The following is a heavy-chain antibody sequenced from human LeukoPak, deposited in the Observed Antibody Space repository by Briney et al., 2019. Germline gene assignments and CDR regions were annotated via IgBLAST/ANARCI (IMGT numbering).Heavy chain of an antibody. V-gene: IGHV1-46*01. Sequence: RGASVMVSCKASGYTFTSYYMHWVRQAPGQGLEWMGIINPSGGSTSYAQKFQGRVTMTRDTSTSTVYMELSSLRSEDTAVYYCARDRGRRHIVVVVAARGNFDYWGQGTLVTVSS. CDR1: GYTFTSYY. J-gene: IGHJ4*02. CDR2: INPSGGST. CDR3: ARDRGRRHIVVVVAARGNFDY. D-gene: IGHD2-15*01.